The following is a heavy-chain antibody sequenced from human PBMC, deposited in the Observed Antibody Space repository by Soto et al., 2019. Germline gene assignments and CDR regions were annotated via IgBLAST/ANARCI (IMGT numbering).Heavy chain of an antibody. J-gene: IGHJ4*02. CDR3: ARHPRSERGYSGYDGHYCSTGSCYPFDY. D-gene: IGHD5-12*01. Sequence: SETLSLTCTVSGGSISGYYWSWIRQPPGKGPEWIGYIYYSGSTNYNPSLKSRVTISVDTSKNQFSLKLSSVTAADTAVYYCARHPRSERGYSGYDGHYCSTGSCYPFDYWGLGILVTVSS. V-gene: IGHV4-59*08. CDR1: GGSISGYY. CDR2: IYYSGST.